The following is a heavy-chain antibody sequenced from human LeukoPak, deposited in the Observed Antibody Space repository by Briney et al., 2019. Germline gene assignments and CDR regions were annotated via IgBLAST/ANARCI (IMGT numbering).Heavy chain of an antibody. D-gene: IGHD6-13*01. CDR2: ISGSGGST. CDR3: AKDQRDSSSWFLGSGYYFDY. J-gene: IGHJ4*02. V-gene: IGHV3-23*01. CDR1: GVTFSCYV. Sequence: GSLRLSCEASGVTFSCYVMSWVRQAPGKGLEWVSAISGSGGSTYYADSVKGRFTISRDNSKNTLYLQMNSLRAEDTAVYYCAKDQRDSSSWFLGSGYYFDYWGQGTLVTVSS.